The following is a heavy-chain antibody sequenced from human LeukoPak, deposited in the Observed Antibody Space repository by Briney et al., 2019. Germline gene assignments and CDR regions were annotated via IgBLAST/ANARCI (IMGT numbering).Heavy chain of an antibody. J-gene: IGHJ4*02. Sequence: GESLKISCKGSGYNLTNYWIGWVRQMPGKGLEWMGLIYPGDSDTRYSPSFQGQVTFSVDASISTAYLQLSGLRASDTAIYYCVRFGLTSSLDYWGQGTLVTVSS. V-gene: IGHV5-51*01. CDR1: GYNLTNYW. CDR2: IYPGDSDT. CDR3: VRFGLTSSLDY. D-gene: IGHD6-13*01.